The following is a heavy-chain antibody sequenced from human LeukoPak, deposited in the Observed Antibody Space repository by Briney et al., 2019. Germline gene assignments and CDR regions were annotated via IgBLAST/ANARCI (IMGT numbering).Heavy chain of an antibody. CDR1: GFTFSSYA. D-gene: IGHD6-6*01. CDR3: AKMGEKVARPGLFDY. J-gene: IGHJ4*02. CDR2: ITVSGVGT. Sequence: QTGGSLRLSCAASGFTFSSYAMSWVRQAPGKGLEWVSSITVSGVGTYSADSVKGRLTISRDNSKNTLHLQMNSLRAEDTALYHCAKMGEKVARPGLFDYWGQGTLVTVSS. V-gene: IGHV3-23*01.